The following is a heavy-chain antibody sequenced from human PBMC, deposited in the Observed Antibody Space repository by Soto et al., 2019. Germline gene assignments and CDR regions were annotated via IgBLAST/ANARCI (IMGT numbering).Heavy chain of an antibody. Sequence: ASVKVSCKASGYPFSSIGISWVRQAPGQGLEWMGWISPYNRNTYYAQRLQGRVTMTTDTSTSTAYMELRSLRSDDTAMYFCARDLDGSGNYYNDYWGQGTLVTVSS. D-gene: IGHD3-10*01. V-gene: IGHV1-18*01. CDR3: ARDLDGSGNYYNDY. J-gene: IGHJ4*02. CDR1: GYPFSSIG. CDR2: ISPYNRNT.